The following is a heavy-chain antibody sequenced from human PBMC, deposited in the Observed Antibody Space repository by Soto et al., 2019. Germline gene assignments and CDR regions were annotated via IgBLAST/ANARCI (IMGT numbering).Heavy chain of an antibody. D-gene: IGHD4-17*01. Sequence: GGSLRLSCVASGFTFSNYWMTWVRQAPGKGLEWVANIKQDGSEKLYVGSVMGRFTVSRDNAENSLHLDMNSLRAEDTAVYYCARRMTAVTIIDYWGQGTLVTVSS. CDR2: IKQDGSEK. CDR1: GFTFSNYW. CDR3: ARRMTAVTIIDY. V-gene: IGHV3-7*03. J-gene: IGHJ4*02.